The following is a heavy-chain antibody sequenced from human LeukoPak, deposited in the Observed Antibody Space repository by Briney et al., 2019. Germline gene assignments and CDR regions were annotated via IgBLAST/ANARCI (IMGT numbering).Heavy chain of an antibody. V-gene: IGHV4-34*01. CDR1: GGSFSDYY. J-gene: IGHJ4*02. Sequence: SETLSLTCAVYGGSFSDYYWSWLRQPPGKGLEWIGEINHSGSTNYNPSLKSRVTISVDTSKNQFSLKLSSVTAADTAVYYCVRGLYCSGGSCRFDYWGQGTLVTVSS. CDR3: VRGLYCSGGSCRFDY. D-gene: IGHD2-15*01. CDR2: INHSGST.